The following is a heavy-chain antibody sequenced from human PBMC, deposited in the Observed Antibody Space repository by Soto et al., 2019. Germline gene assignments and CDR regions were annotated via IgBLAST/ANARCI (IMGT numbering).Heavy chain of an antibody. CDR3: AGRSGSSDY. CDR2: ISYDEIDK. D-gene: IGHD3-10*01. Sequence: GSLRLSCAASGFTFSNYTMHWVRQAPGKGLEWVALISYDEIDKYFADAVKGRFTISRDNSKNTLYLQMDSLRAEDTAVYYCAGRSGSSDYWGRGTLVTVSS. V-gene: IGHV3-30*04. CDR1: GFTFSNYT. J-gene: IGHJ4*02.